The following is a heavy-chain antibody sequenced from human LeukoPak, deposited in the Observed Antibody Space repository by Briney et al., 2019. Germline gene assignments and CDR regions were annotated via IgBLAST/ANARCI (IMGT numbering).Heavy chain of an antibody. D-gene: IGHD6-6*01. V-gene: IGHV3-21*01. J-gene: IGHJ3*02. Sequence: GGSLRLSCAASGFTFSSYSMNWVRQAPGKGLEWVSSISSSSSYIYYADSVKGRFTISRDNAKNSLYLQMYSLRAEDTAVYYCARRHRPPSIAAQDDAFDIWGQGTMVTVSS. CDR1: GFTFSSYS. CDR2: ISSSSSYI. CDR3: ARRHRPPSIAAQDDAFDI.